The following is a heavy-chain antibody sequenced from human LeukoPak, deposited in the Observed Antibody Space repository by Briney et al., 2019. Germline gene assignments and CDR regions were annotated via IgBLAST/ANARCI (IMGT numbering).Heavy chain of an antibody. V-gene: IGHV3-30*02. Sequence: GGSLRLSCAASGLAFSSYGMHWVRQAPGKGLEWVAFIRYDETKKYYADSVKGRFTISRDNSKNTLYLQMNSLRAEDTAVFYCAKGDSSSWSAFEIWAKGQWSPSLQ. CDR1: GLAFSSYG. D-gene: IGHD6-13*01. CDR2: IRYDETKK. CDR3: AKGDSSSWSAFEI. J-gene: IGHJ3*02.